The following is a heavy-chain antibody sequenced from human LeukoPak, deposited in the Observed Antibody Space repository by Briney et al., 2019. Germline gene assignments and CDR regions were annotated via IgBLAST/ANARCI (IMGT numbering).Heavy chain of an antibody. V-gene: IGHV3-7*01. D-gene: IGHD1-26*01. Sequence: GGSLRLSCAASGFIFSSYWMSWVRQAPGKGLEWVANIKEDGSGKYYVDSVKGRFTISRDNAKNSLFLQMNSLRAEDTAVYYCARGTRSWVFWGQGTLVTVSS. CDR2: IKEDGSGK. J-gene: IGHJ4*02. CDR3: ARGTRSWVF. CDR1: GFIFSSYW.